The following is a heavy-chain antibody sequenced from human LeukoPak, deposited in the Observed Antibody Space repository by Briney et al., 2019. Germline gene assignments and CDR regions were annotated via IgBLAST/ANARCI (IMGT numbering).Heavy chain of an antibody. CDR2: ISGSGSST. CDR3: AKDVDYDFWSGYLDY. J-gene: IGHJ4*02. D-gene: IGHD3-3*01. Sequence: PGGSLRLSCAASGFTFSSYAMSWVRQAPGKGLEWVSAISGSGSSTYYADSVKGRFTISRDNSKNALYLQMNSLRAEDTAVYYCAKDVDYDFWSGYLDYWGQGTLVTVSS. CDR1: GFTFSSYA. V-gene: IGHV3-23*01.